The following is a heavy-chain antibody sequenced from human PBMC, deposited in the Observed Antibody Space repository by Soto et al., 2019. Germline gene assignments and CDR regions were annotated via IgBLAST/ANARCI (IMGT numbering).Heavy chain of an antibody. D-gene: IGHD6-13*01. V-gene: IGHV4-59*01. CDR1: GGSISSYY. CDR2: IYYSGST. J-gene: IGHJ4*02. CDR3: ARETHSSSWEYYFDY. Sequence: SETLSLTCTVSGGSISSYYWSWIRQPPGKGLEWIGYIYYSGSTNYNPSLKSRVTISVDTSKNQFSLKLSSVTAADTAVYYCARETHSSSWEYYFDYWGQGTLVTVS.